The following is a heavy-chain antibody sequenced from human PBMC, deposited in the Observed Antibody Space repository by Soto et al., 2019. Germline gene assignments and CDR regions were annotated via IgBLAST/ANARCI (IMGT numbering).Heavy chain of an antibody. Sequence: DSVKGRFTISRDNSMNTLYLQMNSLRAEDTAVYYCAKSVYNWNDGFFDYWGQGTLVTVSS. V-gene: IGHV3-30*02. J-gene: IGHJ4*02. CDR3: AKSVYNWNDGFFDY. D-gene: IGHD1-1*01.